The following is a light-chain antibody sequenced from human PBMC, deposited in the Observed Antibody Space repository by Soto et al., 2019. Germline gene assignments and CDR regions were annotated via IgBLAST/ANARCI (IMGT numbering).Light chain of an antibody. CDR2: YKSDSDK. CDR1: SGINVGTYR. CDR3: MIWHSSAVV. V-gene: IGLV5-45*02. J-gene: IGLJ2*01. Sequence: QPVLTQPSSLSASPGASASLTCTLRSGINVGTYRIYWYQQKPGSPPQYLLRYKSDSDKQQGSGVPSRFSGSKDASANAGIFLISGLQSEDEADYYCMIWHSSAVVFRGGTKLTVL.